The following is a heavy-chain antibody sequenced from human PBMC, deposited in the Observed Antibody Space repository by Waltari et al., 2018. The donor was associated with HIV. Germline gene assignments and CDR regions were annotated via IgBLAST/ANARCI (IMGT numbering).Heavy chain of an antibody. J-gene: IGHJ4*02. CDR2: MDGDGGR. Sequence: QVILQESGPALVKPTQTLTLACTISGFSLSTREMRMVWIRQPPGKALVWVARMDGDGGRVDSTTLRSTLTDPKDPPENQVVLTTVNMDPVETATYDCARNPYGTGRSYIGFWSQGSLVTVSS. CDR3: ARNPYGTGRSYIGF. D-gene: IGHD1-1*01. V-gene: IGHV2-70*04. CDR1: GFSLSTREMR.